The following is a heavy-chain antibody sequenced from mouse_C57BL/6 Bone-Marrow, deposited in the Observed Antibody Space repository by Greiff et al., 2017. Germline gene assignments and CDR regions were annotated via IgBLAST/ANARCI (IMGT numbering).Heavy chain of an antibody. V-gene: IGHV5-16*01. D-gene: IGHD1-1*01. J-gene: IGHJ2*01. CDR2: INYDGSST. CDR3: AIEGVVANFDY. Sequence: EVKLVESEGGLVQPGSSMKLSCTASGFTFSDYYMAWVRQVPEKGLEWVANINYDGSSTYYLDSLKSRFIISRDNAKNILYLQMSSLKSEDTATYYCAIEGVVANFDYWGQGTTLTVSS. CDR1: GFTFSDYY.